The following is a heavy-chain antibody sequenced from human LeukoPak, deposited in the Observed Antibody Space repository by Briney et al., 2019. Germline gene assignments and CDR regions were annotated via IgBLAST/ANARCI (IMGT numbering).Heavy chain of an antibody. V-gene: IGHV4-61*02. Sequence: SETLSLTCTVSGGSISSGSYYWSWIRQPAGKGLEWIGRIYTSGSTNYNPSLKSRVTISVDTSKNQFSLKLSSVTAADTAVYYCARPVPSRLGWFDPWGQGTLVTVSS. CDR3: ARPVPSRLGWFDP. CDR2: IYTSGST. CDR1: GGSISSGSYY. J-gene: IGHJ5*02. D-gene: IGHD1-1*01.